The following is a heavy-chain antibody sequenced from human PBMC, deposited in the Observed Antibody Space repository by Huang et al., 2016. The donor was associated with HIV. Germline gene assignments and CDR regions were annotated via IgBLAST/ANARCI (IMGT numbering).Heavy chain of an antibody. D-gene: IGHD6-19*01. V-gene: IGHV3-15*01. Sequence: EVQLVESGGGLVKPGGSLRLSCAASGFTVSNAWMSWVRQAPGKGLEWVGRIKRKTDGGTTDYAAPVKGRFTISRDDSKNTLYLQMNSLKTEDTAVYYCTTESESSGWTMDHDAFDIWGQGTMVTVSS. CDR1: GFTVSNAW. J-gene: IGHJ3*02. CDR3: TTESESSGWTMDHDAFDI. CDR2: IKRKTDGGTT.